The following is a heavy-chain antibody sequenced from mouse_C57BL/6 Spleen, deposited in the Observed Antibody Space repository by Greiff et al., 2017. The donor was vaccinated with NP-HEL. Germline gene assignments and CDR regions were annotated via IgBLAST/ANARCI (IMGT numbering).Heavy chain of an antibody. Sequence: VQLQQPGAELVKPGASVKMSCKASGYTFTSYWITWVKQRPGQGLEWIGDIYPGSGSTNYNEKFKSKATLTVGTSSSTAYMQLSSLTSEDSAVYYCAHYDGYYVGYFDVWGTGTTVTVSS. D-gene: IGHD2-3*01. V-gene: IGHV1-55*01. J-gene: IGHJ1*03. CDR2: IYPGSGST. CDR1: GYTFTSYW. CDR3: AHYDGYYVGYFDV.